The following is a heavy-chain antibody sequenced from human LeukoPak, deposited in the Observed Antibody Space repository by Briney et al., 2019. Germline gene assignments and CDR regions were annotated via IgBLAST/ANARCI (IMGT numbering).Heavy chain of an antibody. CDR2: IYYSGST. CDR3: ARHRDYGGNTGFDP. Sequence: SETLSLTCTVSGGSISSSSYYWGWIRQPPGKGLEWIGSIYYSGSTYYNPFLKSRVTISVDTSKNQFSLKLISVTAADTAVYYCARHRDYGGNTGFDPWGQGTLVTVSS. D-gene: IGHD4-23*01. J-gene: IGHJ5*02. V-gene: IGHV4-39*01. CDR1: GGSISSSSYY.